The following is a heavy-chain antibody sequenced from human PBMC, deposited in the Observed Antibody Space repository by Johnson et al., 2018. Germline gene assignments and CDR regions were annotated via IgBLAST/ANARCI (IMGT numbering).Heavy chain of an antibody. CDR3: ARDQNLDDYGDYRAYYYMDV. CDR1: GFTFSSYS. D-gene: IGHD4-17*01. V-gene: IGHV3-48*01. Sequence: EVQLVESGGGLVKPGGSLRLSCAASGFTFSSYSMTWVRQAPGKGLEWVSYISSSSSTIYYADSVKGRFTISRDNAKNSLYLQMNSLRAEDTAVYSWARDQNLDDYGDYRAYYYMDVGGKGTTVTVSS. CDR2: ISSSSSTI. J-gene: IGHJ6*03.